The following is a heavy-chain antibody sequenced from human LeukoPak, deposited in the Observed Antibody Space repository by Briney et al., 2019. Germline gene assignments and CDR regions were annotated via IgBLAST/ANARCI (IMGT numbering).Heavy chain of an antibody. Sequence: GGSLRLSCTASGFTFGDYAMSWFRQAPGKGLEWVGFIRSKAYGGTTEYAASVKGRFTISRDDSKSIAYLQMNSLKTEDTAVYYRTRGGDGYNPTDYFDYWGQGTLVTVSS. V-gene: IGHV3-49*03. CDR1: GFTFGDYA. D-gene: IGHD5-24*01. CDR3: TRGGDGYNPTDYFDY. CDR2: IRSKAYGGTT. J-gene: IGHJ4*02.